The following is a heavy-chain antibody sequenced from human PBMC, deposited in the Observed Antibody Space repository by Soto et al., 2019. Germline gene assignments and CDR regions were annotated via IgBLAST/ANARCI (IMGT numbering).Heavy chain of an antibody. V-gene: IGHV1-46*01. CDR2: INPSGGST. J-gene: IGHJ6*02. Sequence: QVQLVQSGAEVKKPGASVKVSCKASGYTFTSYYMHWVRQAPGQGLEWMGIINPSGGSTSYAQKFQGRVTMTRDTSTSTVYMELSSLRSEDTAVYYCARVGIAALAGGYYYYGMDVWGQGTTVTVSS. D-gene: IGHD6-6*01. CDR1: GYTFTSYY. CDR3: ARVGIAALAGGYYYYGMDV.